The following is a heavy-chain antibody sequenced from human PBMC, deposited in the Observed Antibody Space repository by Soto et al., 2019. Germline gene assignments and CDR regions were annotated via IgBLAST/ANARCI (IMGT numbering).Heavy chain of an antibody. CDR3: ARGFVVVSAASYYYYYSGMDV. CDR1: GYTFTGYY. V-gene: IGHV1-2*04. J-gene: IGHJ6*02. D-gene: IGHD2-2*01. CDR2: INPNSGGT. Sequence: GASVKVSCTASGYTFTGYYMHWVRQAPGQGFEWMGWINPNSGGTNYAQKFQGWVTMTRDTSISTAYMELSRLRSDDTAVYYCARGFVVVSAASYYYYYSGMDVWGQGTTVTVSS.